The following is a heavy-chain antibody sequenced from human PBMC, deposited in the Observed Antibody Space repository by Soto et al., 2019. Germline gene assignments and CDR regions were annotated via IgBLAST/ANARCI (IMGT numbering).Heavy chain of an antibody. CDR2: VYTGGNT. V-gene: IGHV4-4*07. D-gene: IGHD3-3*02. CDR1: GRSMISYY. J-gene: IGHJ4*02. Sequence: QLQESGPGLVKPSETLSLTCNVSGRSMISYYWSWIRQPAGKGLEWIGRVYTGGNTNYNPYLKSRVTMSVDTSKSQFSLKLASVTAADTAVYYCAREGNDRHFFFDSWGQGTLVTVSS. CDR3: AREGNDRHFFFDS.